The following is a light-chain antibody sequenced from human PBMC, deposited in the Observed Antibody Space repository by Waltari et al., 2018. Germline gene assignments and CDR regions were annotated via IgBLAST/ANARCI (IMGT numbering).Light chain of an antibody. Sequence: QSALTQPASVSGSPGQSITISCTGTSSDVGGYNYVSWYQQHPGKAPKLMIYEVSNRPSGGSNRFSGSKSGNTASLTISVLQAEEEADYYCSSYTSSSVVFGGGTKLTVL. V-gene: IGLV2-14*01. CDR2: EVS. CDR1: SSDVGGYNY. J-gene: IGLJ2*01. CDR3: SSYTSSSVV.